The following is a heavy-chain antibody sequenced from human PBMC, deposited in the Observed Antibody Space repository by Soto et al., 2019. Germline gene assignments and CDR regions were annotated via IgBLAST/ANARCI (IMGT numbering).Heavy chain of an antibody. Sequence: QITLKESGPTLVRPTQTLTLTCTFSGFSLTTSGVGVGWIRQPPGKALEWLAVIYWDDDKRYSSSLKSRLTITKDTSKNHVVLTMTNMDPVDTATYYCAHHPYYGLGSYSFYYWGQGTLVTVSS. V-gene: IGHV2-5*02. CDR2: IYWDDDK. D-gene: IGHD3-10*01. CDR1: GFSLTTSGVG. CDR3: AHHPYYGLGSYSFYY. J-gene: IGHJ4*02.